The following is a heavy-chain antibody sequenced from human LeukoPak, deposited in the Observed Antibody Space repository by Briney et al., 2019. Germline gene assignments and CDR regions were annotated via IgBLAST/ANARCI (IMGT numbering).Heavy chain of an antibody. J-gene: IGHJ2*01. Sequence: ASETLSLTCTVSGGSISTYYWSWIRQPPGKGLEWVGYIYYSGITNYNPSLKSRVTISVDTSKNQFSLKLSSVTAADTAVYYCARENWGVLGLWGRGTLVTVSS. CDR1: GGSISTYY. V-gene: IGHV4-59*01. CDR2: IYYSGIT. CDR3: ARENWGVLGL. D-gene: IGHD7-27*01.